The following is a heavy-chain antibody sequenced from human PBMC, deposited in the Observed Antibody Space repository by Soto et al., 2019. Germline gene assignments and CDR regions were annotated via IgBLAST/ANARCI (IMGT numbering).Heavy chain of an antibody. CDR3: AHRVLRTVFGLVTTTAIYFDF. J-gene: IGHJ4*02. CDR1: GFSLTTSGVG. D-gene: IGHD3-3*01. CDR2: MYWDDDK. V-gene: IGHV2-5*02. Sequence: QITLNESGPTQVKPRQTLTLTCTFSGFSLTTSGVGVGWIRQSPGKAPEWLALMYWDDDKRYSPSLKSRLTLTKDTSKNQAVLTMADLDPADTATYYCAHRVLRTVFGLVTTTAIYFDFWGQGTPVAVSS.